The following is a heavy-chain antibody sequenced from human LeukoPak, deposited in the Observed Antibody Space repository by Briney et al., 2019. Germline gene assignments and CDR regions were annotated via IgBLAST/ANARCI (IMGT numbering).Heavy chain of an antibody. CDR1: GGTFGSYA. CDR3: ARVKRQLWLLFDY. J-gene: IGHJ4*02. D-gene: IGHD5-18*01. CDR2: IIPIFGTA. V-gene: IGHV1-69*05. Sequence: GASVKVSCKASGGTFGSYAISWVRQAPGQGLEWMGGIIPIFGTANYAQKFQGRVTITTDESTSTAYMELSSLRSEDTAVYYCARVKRQLWLLFDYWGQGTLVTVSS.